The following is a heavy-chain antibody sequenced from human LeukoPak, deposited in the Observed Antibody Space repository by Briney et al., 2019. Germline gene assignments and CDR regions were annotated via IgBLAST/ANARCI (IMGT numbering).Heavy chain of an antibody. CDR1: GGTFSSYA. V-gene: IGHV1-69*01. D-gene: IGHD6-19*01. CDR3: AREEIAVAVHNPKNYYYYGMDV. J-gene: IGHJ6*02. Sequence: ASVTVSCTASGGTFSSYAISWVRQAPGQGLEWMGGIIPIFGTANYAQKFQGRVTITADESTSTAYMELSSLRSEDTAVYYCAREEIAVAVHNPKNYYYYGMDVWGQGTTVTVSS. CDR2: IIPIFGTA.